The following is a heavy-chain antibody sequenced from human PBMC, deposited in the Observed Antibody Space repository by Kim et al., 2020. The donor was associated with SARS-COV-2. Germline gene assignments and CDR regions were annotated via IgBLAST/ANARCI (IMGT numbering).Heavy chain of an antibody. CDR3: AHRRPGYFHSSGFYGDYFDY. CDR1: GFSLTPAGVG. Sequence: SGPTLVNPTQTLTLTCTFSGFSLTPAGVGVGWIRQPPGKALEWLALIYWDDDKRYSPSLKSRLTITKDTSKDQVVLTMTNMDPVDTATYYCAHRRPGYFHSSGFYGDYFDYWGQGTLVTVSS. J-gene: IGHJ4*02. V-gene: IGHV2-5*02. CDR2: IYWDDDK. D-gene: IGHD3-22*01.